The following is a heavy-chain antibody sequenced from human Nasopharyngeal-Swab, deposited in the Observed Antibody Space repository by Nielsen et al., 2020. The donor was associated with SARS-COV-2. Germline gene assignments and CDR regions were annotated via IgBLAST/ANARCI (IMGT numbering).Heavy chain of an antibody. CDR2: IKQDGSEK. J-gene: IGHJ6*02. CDR1: GFTFSSYW. V-gene: IGHV3-7*01. CDR3: ARLRELRFLGEYGMDV. Sequence: GGSLRLSCAASGFTFSSYWMSWVRQAPGKGLEWVANIKQDGSEKYYVDSVKGRFTISRDNAKNSLYLQMISLRAEDTAVYYCARLRELRFLGEYGMDVWGQGTTVTVSS. D-gene: IGHD3-3*01.